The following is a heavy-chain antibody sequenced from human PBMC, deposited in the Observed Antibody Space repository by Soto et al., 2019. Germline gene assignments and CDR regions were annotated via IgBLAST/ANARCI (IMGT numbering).Heavy chain of an antibody. J-gene: IGHJ3*01. CDR1: GYTFNKYG. CDR2: ISAFNDYT. D-gene: IGHD6-13*01. Sequence: ASVKVSCKASGYTFNKYGFNWVRQAPGQGXEWMGRISAFNDYTNLAQKFQGRLTLTTDASTNTAYMKLQVLRSDDTAMYYCARGRGVVIPAGTPDAFDVWGQGTMVTVSS. CDR3: ARGRGVVIPAGTPDAFDV. V-gene: IGHV1-18*01.